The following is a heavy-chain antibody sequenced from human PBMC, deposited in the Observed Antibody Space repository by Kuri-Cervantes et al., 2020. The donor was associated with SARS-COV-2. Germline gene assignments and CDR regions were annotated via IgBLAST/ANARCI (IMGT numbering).Heavy chain of an antibody. CDR1: GYTFTSYG. Sequence: ASVKVSCKASGYTFTSYGISWVRQAPGQGLEWMGWISAYNGNTNYAQKLQGRVTMTTDTSTSTAYMELSSLRSEDTAVYYCARVFMDDKFFDIWGQGTMVTVSS. V-gene: IGHV1-18*01. D-gene: IGHD3-22*01. J-gene: IGHJ3*02. CDR3: ARVFMDDKFFDI. CDR2: ISAYNGNT.